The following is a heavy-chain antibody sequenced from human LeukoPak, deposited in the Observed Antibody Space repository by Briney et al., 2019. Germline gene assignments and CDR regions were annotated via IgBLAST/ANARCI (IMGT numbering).Heavy chain of an antibody. CDR2: VKQDGSEE. J-gene: IGHJ4*02. V-gene: IGHV3-7*01. CDR3: ARTNVATPGYG. Sequence: GGSLRLSCAASGFTFSNYWMSWVRQAPGKGLEWLANVKQDGSEEYYVDSVKGRFTISRDNAENSLFLQMNSLGAEDTAVYYCARTNVATPGYGWGQGTLVTVSS. CDR1: GFTFSNYW. D-gene: IGHD6-13*01.